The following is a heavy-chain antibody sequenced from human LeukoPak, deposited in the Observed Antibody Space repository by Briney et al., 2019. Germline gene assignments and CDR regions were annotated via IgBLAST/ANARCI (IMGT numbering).Heavy chain of an antibody. V-gene: IGHV3-74*01. Sequence: GGSLRLSCAASGFTFSTYWMHWVRQAPGKGLVWVSRINSDGSRTTYADSVKGRFTISRDTAKNTLYLQMNSLRTEDTAVYYCARPETQYSSGLDGFDIWGQGTMVTVSS. CDR2: INSDGSRT. CDR1: GFTFSTYW. D-gene: IGHD6-19*01. CDR3: ARPETQYSSGLDGFDI. J-gene: IGHJ3*02.